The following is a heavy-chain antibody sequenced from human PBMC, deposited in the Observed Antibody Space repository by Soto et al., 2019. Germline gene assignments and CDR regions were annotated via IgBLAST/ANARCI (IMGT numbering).Heavy chain of an antibody. D-gene: IGHD3-22*01. Sequence: QVQLQESGPGLVKPSETLSLTCAVSGDSISSYYCMWIRQPPGKGLESIGYLYYGRSANYNPSHKSRVTLSVHTSTNQCSLTLSSMTAADTAVYYCALRSMAVVPEYWGQGTLVTVSS. CDR1: GDSISSYY. CDR2: LYYGRSA. V-gene: IGHV4-59*01. CDR3: ALRSMAVVPEY. J-gene: IGHJ4*02.